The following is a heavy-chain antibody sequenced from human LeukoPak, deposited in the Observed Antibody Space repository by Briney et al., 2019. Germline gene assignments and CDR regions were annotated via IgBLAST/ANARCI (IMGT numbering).Heavy chain of an antibody. CDR2: THTSGSP. J-gene: IGHJ5*02. V-gene: IGHV4-4*09. CDR1: GGSMTHYF. Sequence: SGALSLTCTVSGGSMTHYFWNWIRQAPGKGLEWIGYTHTSGSPDYSRSLKSRVTISLDTSKNHFSLMLSSVTAADTAVYFCARATQRYCSGTTCFPYWFDTWGQGTLATVSS. D-gene: IGHD2-2*01. CDR3: ARATQRYCSGTTCFPYWFDT.